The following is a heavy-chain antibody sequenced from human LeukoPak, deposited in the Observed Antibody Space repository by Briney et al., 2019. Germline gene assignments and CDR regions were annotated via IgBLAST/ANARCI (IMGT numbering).Heavy chain of an antibody. D-gene: IGHD1-26*01. J-gene: IGHJ4*02. V-gene: IGHV4-34*01. CDR2: INHSGST. CDR3: ARDQIVGAIPLDY. CDR1: GGSFSGYY. Sequence: PSGTLSLTCAVYGGSFSGYYWSWIRQPPGKGLEWIGEINHSGSTNYNPSLKSRVTISVDTSKNQFSLKLSSVTAADTAVYYCARDQIVGAIPLDYWGQGTLVTVSS.